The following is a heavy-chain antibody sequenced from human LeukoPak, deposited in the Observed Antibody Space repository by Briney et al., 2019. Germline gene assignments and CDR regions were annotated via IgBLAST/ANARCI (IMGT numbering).Heavy chain of an antibody. CDR2: ISSSSTI. D-gene: IGHD6-6*01. V-gene: IGHV3-48*04. J-gene: IGHJ4*02. CDR1: GFTFSSYS. CDR3: ARNGRYSSSARTPYYFDY. Sequence: PGGSLRLSCAASGFTFSSYSMNWVRQAPGKGLEWVSYISSSSTIYYADSVKVRFTISRDNAKNSLYLQMNSLRAEDTAVYYCARNGRYSSSARTPYYFDYWGQGTLVTVSS.